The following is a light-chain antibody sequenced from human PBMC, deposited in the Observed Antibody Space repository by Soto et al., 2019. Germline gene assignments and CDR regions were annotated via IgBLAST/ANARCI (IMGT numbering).Light chain of an antibody. CDR1: TGAVTSGYY. J-gene: IGLJ2*01. CDR3: LLYDGGVVV. CDR2: STN. V-gene: IGLV7-43*01. Sequence: QTVVTQEPSLTVSPGGTVTLTCASSTGAVTSGYYPNWFQQRPGQAPRALIYSTNNKHSWTPARFSGSLLGDKAALTLSGVQPEYEAEYYCLLYDGGVVVFGGGTQLTVL.